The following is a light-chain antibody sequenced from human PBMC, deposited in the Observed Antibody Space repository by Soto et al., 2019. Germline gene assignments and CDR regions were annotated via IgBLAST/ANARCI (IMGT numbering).Light chain of an antibody. CDR2: GAS. CDR3: QQYNNWPPYT. J-gene: IGKJ2*01. CDR1: QSVSSN. Sequence: EIVMTQSPATLSVSPGERATLSCRASQSVSSNLAWYQQKPDQAPRLLIYGASTRATGIPARFSGSGSGTEFTLTNISLQSEDFAVDYCQQYNNWPPYTIGQGTKLEIK. V-gene: IGKV3-15*01.